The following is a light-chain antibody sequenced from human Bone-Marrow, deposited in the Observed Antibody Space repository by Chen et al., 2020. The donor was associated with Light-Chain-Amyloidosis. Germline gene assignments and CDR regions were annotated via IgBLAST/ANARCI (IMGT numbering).Light chain of an antibody. J-gene: IGLJ3*02. Sequence: SYVLTQPSSVSVAPGQTATIACGGNNIGSTSVHWYQQTPGQAPLLVVYEASDRPSGIPERLSGSNSGNTATLTISRVEAGDEAEYYCQVWDRSSDRPVFGGGTTLTVL. V-gene: IGLV3-21*02. CDR1: NIGSTS. CDR2: EAS. CDR3: QVWDRSSDRPV.